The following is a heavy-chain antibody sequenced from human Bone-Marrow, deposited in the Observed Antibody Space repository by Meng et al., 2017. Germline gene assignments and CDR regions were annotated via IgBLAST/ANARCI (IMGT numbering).Heavy chain of an antibody. V-gene: IGHV4-30-2*01. CDR3: ARGDGYNRYFDY. J-gene: IGHJ4*02. D-gene: IGHD5-24*01. CDR2: IYHSGTA. CDR1: GGSISSDNYP. Sequence: QLQLQESGSGLVKPSQTLSLTCAVSGGSISSDNYPWSWIRQPPGKGLESIGYIYHSGTAYYNPYLESRVTISVDRSKNQFSLKLSSVTAADTAVYYCARGDGYNRYFDYWGQGTLVTVSS.